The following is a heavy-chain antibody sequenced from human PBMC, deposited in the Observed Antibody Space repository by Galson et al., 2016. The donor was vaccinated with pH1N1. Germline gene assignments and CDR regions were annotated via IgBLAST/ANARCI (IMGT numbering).Heavy chain of an antibody. J-gene: IGHJ6*02. CDR3: AKVTDVCTVTRCFPYGMHA. CDR2: ISGSGCTT. V-gene: IGHV3-23*01. CDR1: GFTFSSYA. D-gene: IGHD2-2*01. Sequence: SLRLSCAASGFTFSSYAMYWVRQAPGKGLEWVSAISGSGCTTHDADSVKGRFTISRDNSKNTLYLQMHSLRAEDTATYYCAKVTDVCTVTRCFPYGMHAWGQGTTVTVSS.